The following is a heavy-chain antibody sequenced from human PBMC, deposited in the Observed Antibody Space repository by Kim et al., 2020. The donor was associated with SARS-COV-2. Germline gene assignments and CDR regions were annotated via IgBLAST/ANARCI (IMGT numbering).Heavy chain of an antibody. CDR1: GYTFTSYG. J-gene: IGHJ5*02. V-gene: IGHV1-18*01. Sequence: ASVKVSCKASGYTFTSYGISWVRQAPGQGLEWMGWISAYNGNTNYAQKLQGRVTMTTDTSTSTAYMELRSLRSDDTAVYYCARDGAGILWFGELLKTNWFDPWGQGTLVTVSS. CDR3: ARDGAGILWFGELLKTNWFDP. CDR2: ISAYNGNT. D-gene: IGHD3-10*01.